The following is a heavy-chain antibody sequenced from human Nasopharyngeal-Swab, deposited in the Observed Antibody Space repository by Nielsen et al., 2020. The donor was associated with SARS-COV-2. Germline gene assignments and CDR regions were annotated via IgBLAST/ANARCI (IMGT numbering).Heavy chain of an antibody. J-gene: IGHJ3*02. CDR2: ISAYNGNT. D-gene: IGHD2-15*01. CDR1: GYTFTSYG. Sequence: ASVNVSCQASGYTFTSYGISWVRQAPGQGLEWMGWISAYNGNTNYAQKLQGRVTMTTDTSTSTAYMELRSLRSDDTAVYYCARAEVDDDAFDIWGQGTMVTVSS. CDR3: ARAEVDDDAFDI. V-gene: IGHV1-18*04.